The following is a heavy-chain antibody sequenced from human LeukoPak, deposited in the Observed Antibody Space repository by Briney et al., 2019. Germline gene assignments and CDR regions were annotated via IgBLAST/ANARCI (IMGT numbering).Heavy chain of an antibody. CDR3: ARDLATIDGIAWYYFEI. V-gene: IGHV1-2*02. CDR1: GYTFTDHY. CDR2: INPNTGGT. D-gene: IGHD5-12*01. J-gene: IGHJ4*02. Sequence: ASVKVSCKASGYTFTDHYIHWVRQAPGQGFEWMGWINPNTGGTDYAQRFQDRIAISTYTSISTVYMELSSLSSDDTALYYCARDLATIDGIAWYYFEIWGQGTLVTVS.